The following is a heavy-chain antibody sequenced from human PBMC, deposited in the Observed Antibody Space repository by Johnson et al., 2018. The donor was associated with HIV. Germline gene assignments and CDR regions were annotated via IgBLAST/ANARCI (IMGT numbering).Heavy chain of an antibody. Sequence: VQLVESGGGVVQPGRSLRLSCADSGFTFSSYAMHLVRQAPGKGLEWVAVISYDGSSKDYTDSVRGRFTISRDNSKNTLFLQMNSLRAEDTAVYYCAKGYGDYEGNAFDIWGQGTMVTVSS. D-gene: IGHD4-17*01. CDR3: AKGYGDYEGNAFDI. CDR1: GFTFSSYA. V-gene: IGHV3-30*04. J-gene: IGHJ3*02. CDR2: ISYDGSSK.